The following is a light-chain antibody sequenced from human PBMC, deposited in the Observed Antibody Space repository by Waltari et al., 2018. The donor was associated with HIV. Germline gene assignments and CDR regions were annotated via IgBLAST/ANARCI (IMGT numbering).Light chain of an antibody. CDR2: EAT. V-gene: IGLV2-8*01. CDR3: SSYAGSSTLM. J-gene: IGLJ3*02. Sequence: QSALTQPPSASGSPGQSVTISCTGTSSDVGGYNFVSWYQQHPGKAPKLLIFEATKRPSGVRDRFSGSKAGNTASLTVSGLQAEDEADYYCSSYAGSSTLMFGGGTKLTVL. CDR1: SSDVGGYNF.